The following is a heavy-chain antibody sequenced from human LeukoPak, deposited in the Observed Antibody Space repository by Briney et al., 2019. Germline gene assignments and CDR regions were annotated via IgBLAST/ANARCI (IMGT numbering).Heavy chain of an antibody. CDR1: GGSFSGYY. J-gene: IGHJ4*02. V-gene: IGHV4-34*01. CDR3: ARVADYYDSSGYYPLDY. Sequence: SETLSLTCAVYGGSFSGYYWSWIRQPPGKGLEWIGEINHSGSTNYNPSLKSRVTISVDTSKNQFSLKLSSVTAADTAVYYCARVADYYDSSGYYPLDYWGQGTLVTVSS. D-gene: IGHD3-22*01. CDR2: INHSGST.